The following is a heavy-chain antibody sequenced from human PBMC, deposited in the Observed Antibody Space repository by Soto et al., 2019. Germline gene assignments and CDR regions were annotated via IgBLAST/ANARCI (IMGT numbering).Heavy chain of an antibody. J-gene: IGHJ4*02. Sequence: QVQLVESGGGLVQPGGSLRLSCAASGFTFSDYYMSWIRQAPGKGLEWLSYISTSSSYRNYADSVKGRFTISRDNPNNSLYLQMNSLRVEDTAVYYCAREGPGTSSCYVDSWGQGTLVTVSS. CDR1: GFTFSDYY. D-gene: IGHD2-2*01. CDR2: ISTSSSYR. CDR3: AREGPGTSSCYVDS. V-gene: IGHV3-11*05.